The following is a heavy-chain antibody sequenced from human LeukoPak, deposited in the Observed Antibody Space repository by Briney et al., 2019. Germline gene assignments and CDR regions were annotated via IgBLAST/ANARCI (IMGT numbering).Heavy chain of an antibody. D-gene: IGHD1-26*01. J-gene: IGHJ4*02. CDR1: GYTFTSYA. CDR2: INAGNGNT. Sequence: GASVKVSCKASGYTFTSYAMHWVRQAPGQRLEWMGWINAGNGNTKYSQKFQGRVTITRDTSASTAYMELSSLRSEDTAVYYCARDRGATYDFDYWGQGTLVTVSS. V-gene: IGHV1-3*01. CDR3: ARDRGATYDFDY.